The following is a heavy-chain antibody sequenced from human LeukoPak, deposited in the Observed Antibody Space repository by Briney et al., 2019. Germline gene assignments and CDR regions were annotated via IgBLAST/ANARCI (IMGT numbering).Heavy chain of an antibody. CDR1: GGTFSSYA. J-gene: IGHJ4*02. CDR3: ARGSDCSSTSCYGVSDY. D-gene: IGHD2-2*01. CDR2: IIPILGIA. V-gene: IGHV1-69*04. Sequence: SVKVSFKSSGGTFSSYAISWVRQPPAQGLEWMGRIIPILGIANYAQKFQGRVTITADKSTSTAYMELSSLRSEDTAVYYCARGSDCSSTSCYGVSDYWGQGTLVTVSS.